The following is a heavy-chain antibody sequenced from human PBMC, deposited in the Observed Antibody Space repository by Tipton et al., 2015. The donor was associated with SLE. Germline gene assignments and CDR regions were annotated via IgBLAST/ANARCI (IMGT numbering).Heavy chain of an antibody. V-gene: IGHV4-39*07. Sequence: GLVKPSETLSLTCTVSGGSISSSSYYWGWIRQPPGKGLEWIGSIYYSGSTYYNPSLKSRVTISVDTSKNQFSLKLSSVTAADTAVYYCARGVWSGSFFDLWGRSTLVTVSS. CDR2: IYYSGST. CDR1: GGSISSSSYY. D-gene: IGHD3-3*01. CDR3: ARGVWSGSFFDL. J-gene: IGHJ2*01.